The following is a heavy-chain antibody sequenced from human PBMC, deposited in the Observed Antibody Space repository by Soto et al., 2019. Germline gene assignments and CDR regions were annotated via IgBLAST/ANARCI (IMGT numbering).Heavy chain of an antibody. CDR1: VYSVSSNSAA. D-gene: IGHD6-13*01. CDR3: ARANSYSRVVEP. V-gene: IGHV6-1*01. J-gene: IGHJ5*02. CDR2: TYYRSKWYN. Sequence: SQNLSLTCAISVYSVSSNSAAWNWIIQSPSRGLEWLGRTYYRSKWYNDYAVSVKSRITINPDTSKNQFSLQLNSVTPEDTAVYYCARANSYSRVVEPWGQGTVVNVSS.